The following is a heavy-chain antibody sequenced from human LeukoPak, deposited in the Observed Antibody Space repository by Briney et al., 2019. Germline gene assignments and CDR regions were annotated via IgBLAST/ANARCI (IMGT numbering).Heavy chain of an antibody. CDR3: ARLAVPPGNRGWYYEH. J-gene: IGHJ4*02. Sequence: GGSLRLSCVASEFIFSNYWMSWVRQGPGEGPGWVANINQGGSEKYYVDSVRGRFTISRDNANKSLDLQNNSLRVENTAAKYWARLAVPPGNRGWYYEHWGTRTLVTVSS. D-gene: IGHD2-2*01. CDR2: INQGGSEK. V-gene: IGHV3-7*03. CDR1: EFIFSNYW.